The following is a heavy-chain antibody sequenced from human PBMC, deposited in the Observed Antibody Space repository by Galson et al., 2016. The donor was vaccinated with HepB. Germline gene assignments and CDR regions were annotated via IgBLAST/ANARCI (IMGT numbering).Heavy chain of an antibody. Sequence: SLRLSCAASGFSFGDYAMHWVRQVPGKGLVWVSRIKSDGSSRTYADSVKGRFTISRDNAKSTLYLQMNSLRDDDTAVYYCAREGVTVDAFDIWGQGTMVTVSS. CDR2: IKSDGSSR. CDR1: GFSFGDYA. D-gene: IGHD2-21*02. J-gene: IGHJ3*02. V-gene: IGHV3-74*01. CDR3: AREGVTVDAFDI.